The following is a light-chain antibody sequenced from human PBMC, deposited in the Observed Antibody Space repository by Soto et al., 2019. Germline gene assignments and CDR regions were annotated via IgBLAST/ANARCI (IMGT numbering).Light chain of an antibody. Sequence: EIVMTQSPATLSVSPGERATLSCRASQSVSTNLAWYQQKPGQGPRHLIFGASTRAIGIPARFSGSGSGTDFTLTISSLQSEDFAVYYCQHYNELPLTFGGGTKVEIK. V-gene: IGKV3-15*01. J-gene: IGKJ4*01. CDR2: GAS. CDR1: QSVSTN. CDR3: QHYNELPLT.